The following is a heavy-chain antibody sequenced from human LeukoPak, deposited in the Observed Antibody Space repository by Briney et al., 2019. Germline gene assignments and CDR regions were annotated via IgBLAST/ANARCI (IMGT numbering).Heavy chain of an antibody. D-gene: IGHD6-6*01. CDR2: IFHSGGT. CDR3: ATPDSSSSSLDY. Sequence: SETLSLTCTVSGGSISSYYWSWIRQPPGKGLEWIGSIFHSGGTYYNPSLKSRVTISVDTSKNQFSLKLRSVTAADTAVYYCATPDSSSSSLDYWGQGTLVTVSS. J-gene: IGHJ4*02. CDR1: GGSISSYY. V-gene: IGHV4-59*05.